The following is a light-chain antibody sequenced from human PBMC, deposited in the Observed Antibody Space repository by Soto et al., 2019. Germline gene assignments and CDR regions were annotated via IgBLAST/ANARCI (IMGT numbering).Light chain of an antibody. CDR1: QSVNSY. V-gene: IGKV3-11*01. J-gene: IGKJ5*01. CDR2: GAS. Sequence: EIVLTQSPATLSLSPGERATLSCRASQSVNSYLAWYQHKPGQAPRLLIYGASNRAPGIPARFSDSASGTDFTLTISSLEPEDFAVYSCQQRSNWPPLTFGQGTRLEIK. CDR3: QQRSNWPPLT.